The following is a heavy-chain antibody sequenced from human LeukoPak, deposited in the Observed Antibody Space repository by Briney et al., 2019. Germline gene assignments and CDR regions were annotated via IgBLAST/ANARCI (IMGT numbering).Heavy chain of an antibody. J-gene: IGHJ4*02. CDR1: GGTFSSYA. Sequence: SVKVSCKASGGTFSSYAISWVRQAPGQGLEWMGRIIPILGIANYAQKFQGRVTITADKSTSTAYMELSSLRSEDTAVYYCARELDTMVWGVGGFDYWGQGTLVTVSS. D-gene: IGHD3-10*01. CDR3: ARELDTMVWGVGGFDY. V-gene: IGHV1-69*04. CDR2: IIPILGIA.